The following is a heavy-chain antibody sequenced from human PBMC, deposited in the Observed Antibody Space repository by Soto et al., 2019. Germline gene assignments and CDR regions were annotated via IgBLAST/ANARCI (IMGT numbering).Heavy chain of an antibody. CDR1: GGSVSSGSYY. Sequence: PSETLSLTCTVSGGSVSSGSYYWSWIRQAPGKGLEWIGYIYYSGSTNYNPSLKSRVTISVDTSKNQFSLKLSSVTAADTAVYYCARAPKILIAVAGLDASDIWGQGTIVTVSS. CDR2: IYYSGST. V-gene: IGHV4-61*01. D-gene: IGHD6-19*01. CDR3: ARAPKILIAVAGLDASDI. J-gene: IGHJ3*02.